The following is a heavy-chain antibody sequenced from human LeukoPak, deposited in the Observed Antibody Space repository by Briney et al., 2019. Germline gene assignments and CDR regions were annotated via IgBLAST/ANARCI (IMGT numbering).Heavy chain of an antibody. Sequence: PGGSLRLSCAASGFTFSSYDMNWVRQARGKGLEWVSYISGSSSDIYYADSVKGRFTISRDNAKNSLFLQMNNLRAEDTAIYYCARGGYHDSSGYDYWGQGTLLTVSS. CDR3: ARGGYHDSSGYDY. CDR2: ISGSSSDI. CDR1: GFTFSSYD. D-gene: IGHD3-22*01. V-gene: IGHV3-21*06. J-gene: IGHJ4*02.